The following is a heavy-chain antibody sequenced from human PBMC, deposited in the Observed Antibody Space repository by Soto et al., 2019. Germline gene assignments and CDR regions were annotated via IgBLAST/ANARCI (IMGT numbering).Heavy chain of an antibody. CDR2: IYASGSP. CDR1: GGSISSYY. CDR3: ACGTSGQDDY. D-gene: IGHD1-7*01. V-gene: IGHV4-4*07. Sequence: SETLSLTCSVSGGSISSYYWSWIRQLAGKGLEWIGRIYASGSPNYNPSLKSRVTMSVDTSKNQFSLRLNSVTAADTAVYYCACGTSGQDDYWGQGTLVTVSS. J-gene: IGHJ4*02.